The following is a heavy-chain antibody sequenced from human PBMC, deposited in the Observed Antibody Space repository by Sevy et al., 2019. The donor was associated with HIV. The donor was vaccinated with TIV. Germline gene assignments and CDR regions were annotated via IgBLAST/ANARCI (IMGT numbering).Heavy chain of an antibody. J-gene: IGHJ6*02. CDR2: IYYSGST. D-gene: IGHD3-10*01. Sequence: SETLSLTCTVSGGSISSYYWSWIRQPPGKGLEWIGNIYYSGSTNYNPSLKSRVIISVDTSKNQFSLKLSSVTAADTAVYYCAREGNYYGCDSHDHYGMDVWGQGTTVTVSS. V-gene: IGHV4-59*01. CDR1: GGSISSYY. CDR3: AREGNYYGCDSHDHYGMDV.